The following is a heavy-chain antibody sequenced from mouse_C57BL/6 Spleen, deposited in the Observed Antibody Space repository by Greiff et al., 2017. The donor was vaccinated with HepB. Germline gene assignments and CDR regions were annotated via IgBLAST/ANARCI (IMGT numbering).Heavy chain of an antibody. J-gene: IGHJ3*01. Sequence: QVQLQQPGAELVKPGASVKLSCKASGYTFTSYWMHWVKQRPGRGLEWIGRIDPNSGGTKYNEKFKSKATLTVDKPSSTAYMQLSRLTSEDSAVYYCARRAYDYDGAWFAYWGQGTLVTVSA. CDR1: GYTFTSYW. V-gene: IGHV1-72*01. CDR2: IDPNSGGT. D-gene: IGHD2-4*01. CDR3: ARRAYDYDGAWFAY.